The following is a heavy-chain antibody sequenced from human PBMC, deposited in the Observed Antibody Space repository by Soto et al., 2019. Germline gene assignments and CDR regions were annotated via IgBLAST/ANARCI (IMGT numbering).Heavy chain of an antibody. CDR3: AVRNWNDEYYGMDV. Sequence: GASVKVSCKASGGTFSSYAISWVRQAPGQGLEWMGGIIPIFGTANYAQKFQGRVTITADESTSTAYMELSSLRSEDTAVYYCAVRNWNDEYYGMDVWGQGTKVTVYS. J-gene: IGHJ6*02. CDR1: GGTFSSYA. D-gene: IGHD1-1*01. V-gene: IGHV1-69*13. CDR2: IIPIFGTA.